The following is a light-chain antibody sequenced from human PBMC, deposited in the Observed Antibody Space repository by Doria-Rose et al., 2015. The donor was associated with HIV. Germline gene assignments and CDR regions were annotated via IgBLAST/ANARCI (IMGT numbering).Light chain of an antibody. CDR2: GNT. Sequence: QTVVTQEPSVSGAPGQRVAISCTGSSSNIGAGFDVNWYQRFPGTAPKLLIHGNTNRPSGVPDRFSGSKSGTSASLAISGLRAEDEADYYCQSYDSRLSVYVFGTGTKVTVL. J-gene: IGLJ1*01. CDR3: QSYDSRLSVYV. CDR1: SSNIGAGFD. V-gene: IGLV1-40*01.